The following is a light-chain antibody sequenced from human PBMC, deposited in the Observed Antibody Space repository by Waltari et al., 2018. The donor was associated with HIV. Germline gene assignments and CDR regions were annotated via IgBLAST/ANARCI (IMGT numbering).Light chain of an antibody. V-gene: IGKV3-11*01. Sequence: EIVLTQSPATLSLSPGERATLSCRASQSVSSYLAWYQQKPGQAPRLLIYDASNRATGIPARFSGSGSATDFTLTIGSLEPQDCAVYYCQQRSNWPLTFGGGTKVEIK. CDR2: DAS. CDR3: QQRSNWPLT. J-gene: IGKJ4*01. CDR1: QSVSSY.